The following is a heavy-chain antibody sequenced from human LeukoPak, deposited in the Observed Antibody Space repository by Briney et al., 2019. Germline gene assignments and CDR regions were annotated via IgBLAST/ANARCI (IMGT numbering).Heavy chain of an antibody. Sequence: GGSLRLSCAASGFTVSSNYMSWVRQAPGKGLEWVSLVDNRGRTSHADSVKGRFTVSRDNSKNTLYLRMNTLRAEDTAVYYCTRDSAPPTVADYWGQGTLVTVSS. CDR2: VDNRGRT. V-gene: IGHV3-66*01. CDR3: TRDSAPPTVADY. D-gene: IGHD4-23*01. CDR1: GFTVSSNY. J-gene: IGHJ4*02.